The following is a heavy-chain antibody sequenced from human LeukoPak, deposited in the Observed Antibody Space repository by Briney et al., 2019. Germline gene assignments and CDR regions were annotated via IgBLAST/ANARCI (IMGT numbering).Heavy chain of an antibody. CDR1: GLTFSSYA. CDR2: ISGSGGST. Sequence: PGGSLRLSCAASGLTFSSYAMSWVRQAPGKGLEWVSAISGSGGSTYYADSVKGRFTISRDNSKNTLYLQMNSLRAEDTAVYYCAISSGYSYAYYWGQGTLVTVSS. J-gene: IGHJ4*02. D-gene: IGHD5-18*01. CDR3: AISSGYSYAYY. V-gene: IGHV3-23*01.